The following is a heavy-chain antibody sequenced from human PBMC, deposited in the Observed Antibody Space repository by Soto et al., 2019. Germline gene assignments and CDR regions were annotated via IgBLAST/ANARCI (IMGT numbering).Heavy chain of an antibody. D-gene: IGHD3-9*01. CDR3: AHSVLRYFDWPPTDYYYGMDV. Sequence: SGPTLVNPTQTLTLTCTFSGFSLSASGVGVGWIRQPPGKALEWLALIYWDDDKRYSPSLKSRLTITKDTSKNQVVLTMTNMDPVDTATYYCAHSVLRYFDWPPTDYYYGMDVWGQGTTVTVSS. J-gene: IGHJ6*02. CDR1: GFSLSASGVG. CDR2: IYWDDDK. V-gene: IGHV2-5*02.